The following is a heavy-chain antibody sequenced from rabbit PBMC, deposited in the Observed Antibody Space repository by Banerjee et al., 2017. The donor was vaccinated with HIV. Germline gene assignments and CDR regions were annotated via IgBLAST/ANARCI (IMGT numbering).Heavy chain of an antibody. D-gene: IGHD8-1*01. CDR3: ARGVGSSYPYYGMDL. Sequence: QEQLEESGGGLVQPEGSLTLTCTASGFSFSSSDWICWVRQAPGKGLEWIACIYAGSSSSTYYASWAKGRFTITRSTSLNTVTLQLNSLTAADTATYFCARGVGSSYPYYGMDLWGPGTLVTVS. CDR1: GFSFSSSDW. CDR2: IYAGSSSST. J-gene: IGHJ6*01. V-gene: IGHV1S45*01.